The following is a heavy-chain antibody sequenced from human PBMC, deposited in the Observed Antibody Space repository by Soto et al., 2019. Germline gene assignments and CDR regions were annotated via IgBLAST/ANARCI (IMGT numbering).Heavy chain of an antibody. CDR1: GGSISSGGYY. CDR3: ARKAPGALQYCSGGSCYRGSSWFDP. CDR2: IYYSGST. Sequence: SETLSLTCTVSGGSISSGGYYWSWIRQHPGKGLEWIGYIYYSGSTYYNPSLKSRVTISVDTSKNQFSLKLSSVTAADTAVYYCARKAPGALQYCSGGSCYRGSSWFDPWGQGTLVTVS. V-gene: IGHV4-31*03. D-gene: IGHD2-15*01. J-gene: IGHJ5*02.